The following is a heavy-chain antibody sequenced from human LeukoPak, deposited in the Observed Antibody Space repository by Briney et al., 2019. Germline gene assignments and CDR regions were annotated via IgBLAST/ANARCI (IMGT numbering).Heavy chain of an antibody. D-gene: IGHD6-6*01. V-gene: IGHV3-7*01. Sequence: GGYLRLSRAASGFTFSSFWMTWVRQASGKGLEWVANINQDGSEKYYVDSVRGRFTISRDNAKNSLYLQMNSLRVEDTALYYCAVSSSSSGAGGIWGQGTLVTVSS. CDR3: AVSSSSSGAGGI. J-gene: IGHJ4*02. CDR2: INQDGSEK. CDR1: GFTFSSFW.